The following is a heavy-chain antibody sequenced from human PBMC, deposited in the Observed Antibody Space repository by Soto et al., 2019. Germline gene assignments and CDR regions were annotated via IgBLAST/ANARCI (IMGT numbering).Heavy chain of an antibody. Sequence: EVHLLESGGGLLQPGGSLRLSCAASGLTFVSYAMSWVRQAPGKGLEWVSAISGSGDTTYYADSVKGRFTISRDNSKNTMYLQMNSLRVEDTAVYYCARGLTRGSIAAPPHQKYGMDVWGQGTTVTVSS. CDR1: GLTFVSYA. J-gene: IGHJ6*02. D-gene: IGHD6-6*01. V-gene: IGHV3-23*01. CDR3: ARGLTRGSIAAPPHQKYGMDV. CDR2: ISGSGDTT.